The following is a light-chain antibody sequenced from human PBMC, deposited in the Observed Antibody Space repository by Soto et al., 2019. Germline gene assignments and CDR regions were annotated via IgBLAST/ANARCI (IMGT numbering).Light chain of an antibody. V-gene: IGLV1-36*01. CDR1: SSNIGNNA. J-gene: IGLJ1*01. CDR2: YDD. Sequence: QSVLTQPPSVSEAPRQRVTISCSGSSSNIGNNAVNWYQQLPGKAPKLLIYYDDLLPSGVSDRFSGSKSGTSASLAISGLQSDDEADYYCPAWDDSLNGYVFGTGTKLTVL. CDR3: PAWDDSLNGYV.